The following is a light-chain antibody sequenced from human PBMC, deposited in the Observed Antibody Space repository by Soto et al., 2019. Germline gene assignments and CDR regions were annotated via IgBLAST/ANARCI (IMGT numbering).Light chain of an antibody. Sequence: QSALTQPPSASGSPGQSVTISCTGTSSDIGAYNYVSWYQQYPGKAPKLMIYEVSKRPSGVPDRFSGSKSGNTASLTVSGLQAEDEADYYCTSYVGRDSGVFGGGTQLTVL. CDR3: TSYVGRDSGV. J-gene: IGLJ3*02. V-gene: IGLV2-8*01. CDR2: EVS. CDR1: SSDIGAYNY.